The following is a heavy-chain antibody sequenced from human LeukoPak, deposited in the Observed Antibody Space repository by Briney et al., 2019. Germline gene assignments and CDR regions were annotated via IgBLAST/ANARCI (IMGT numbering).Heavy chain of an antibody. CDR1: GYTFTSYD. V-gene: IGHV1-8*01. Sequence: ASVKVSCKASGYTFTSYDINWVRQATGQGLEWMGWMNPNSGNTGYAQKFQGRVTMTRNTSISTVYMELSSLRSEDTAVYYCARGSYGGWIRIARSITFDYWGQGTLVTVSS. CDR2: MNPNSGNT. J-gene: IGHJ4*02. D-gene: IGHD5-18*01. CDR3: ARGSYGGWIRIARSITFDY.